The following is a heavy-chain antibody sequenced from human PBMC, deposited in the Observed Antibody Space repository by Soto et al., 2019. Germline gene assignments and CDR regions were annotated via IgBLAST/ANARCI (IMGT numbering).Heavy chain of an antibody. CDR3: ARSGYCSGGSCYSLDYYYYYMDV. J-gene: IGHJ6*03. D-gene: IGHD2-15*01. Sequence: ASVTVSCKASGYTFTSYGISWVRQAPGQGLEWIGWISAYNGNTNYAQKLQGRVTMTTDTSTSTAYMELRSLRSDDTAVYYCARSGYCSGGSCYSLDYYYYYMDVWGKGTTVTVS. CDR2: ISAYNGNT. V-gene: IGHV1-18*01. CDR1: GYTFTSYG.